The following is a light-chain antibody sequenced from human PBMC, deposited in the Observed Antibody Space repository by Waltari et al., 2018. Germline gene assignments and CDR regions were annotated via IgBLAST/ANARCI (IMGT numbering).Light chain of an antibody. CDR1: QGVSSS. CDR2: GAS. V-gene: IGKV3-15*01. Sequence: ELAMKQSPATLSVSPGAGATLPCRASQGVSSSLAWYQEKPGQAPRLLIYGASTRATGITCRISGSGSGSEFTLTISRLQSEDSAVYYCQQYNVWPRTFGQGTKLEVK. CDR3: QQYNVWPRT. J-gene: IGKJ1*01.